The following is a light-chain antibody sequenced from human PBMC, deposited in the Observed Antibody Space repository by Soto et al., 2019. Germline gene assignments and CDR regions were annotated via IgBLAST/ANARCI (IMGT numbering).Light chain of an antibody. V-gene: IGLV2-14*01. CDR3: SSFTSSSTRV. CDR1: SSDIGGY. Sequence: QSVLTQPASVSGSPGQSITISCTGTSSDIGGYVSWYQQHPGKAPKLMIYEVSNRPSGVSNRFSASKSGNTASLTISGLQAEDEADYYCSSFTSSSTRVFGGGTKLTVL. J-gene: IGLJ2*01. CDR2: EVS.